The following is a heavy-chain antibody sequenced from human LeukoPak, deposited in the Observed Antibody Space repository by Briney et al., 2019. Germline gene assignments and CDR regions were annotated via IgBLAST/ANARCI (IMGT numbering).Heavy chain of an antibody. Sequence: GASVKVSCKASGYTFTSYGISWVRQAPGQGLEWMGWISAYNGNTNYAQKLQGRVTMTTDTSTSTAYMELRSLRSDDTAVYYCARVLNGYNIRDYFDYWGQGTLVTVSS. D-gene: IGHD5-24*01. CDR3: ARVLNGYNIRDYFDY. V-gene: IGHV1-18*01. CDR2: ISAYNGNT. J-gene: IGHJ4*02. CDR1: GYTFTSYG.